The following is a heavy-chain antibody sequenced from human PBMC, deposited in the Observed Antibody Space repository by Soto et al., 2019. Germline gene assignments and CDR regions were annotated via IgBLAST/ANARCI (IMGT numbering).Heavy chain of an antibody. CDR2: IYYSGST. J-gene: IGHJ4*02. D-gene: IGHD3-10*01. CDR3: ASATYYYGSGSQIPKYYFDY. Sequence: SETLSLTCTVSGGSISRGGYYWSWIRQHQRKGLDWIGYIYYSGSTYYNPSLKSRVTISVDTSKNQFSLKLSSVTAADTAVYYCASATYYYGSGSQIPKYYFDYWGQGPLVTVSS. V-gene: IGHV4-31*03. CDR1: GGSISRGGYY.